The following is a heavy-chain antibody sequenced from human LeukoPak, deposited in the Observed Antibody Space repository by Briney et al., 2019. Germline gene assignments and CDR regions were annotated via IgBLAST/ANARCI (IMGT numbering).Heavy chain of an antibody. D-gene: IGHD5-18*01. CDR2: INHSGST. J-gene: IGHJ4*02. Sequence: PSETLSLTCAVYGGSFSGYYWSWIRQPPGKGLEWIGEINHSGSTNYNPSLKSRVTISVDTSKNQFSLKLSSVTAADTAVYYCAGPSTAMVTHYLDYWGQGTLVTVSS. V-gene: IGHV4-34*01. CDR3: AGPSTAMVTHYLDY. CDR1: GGSFSGYY.